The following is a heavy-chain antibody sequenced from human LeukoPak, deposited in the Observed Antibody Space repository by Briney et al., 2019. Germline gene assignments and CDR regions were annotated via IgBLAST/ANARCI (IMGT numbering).Heavy chain of an antibody. J-gene: IGHJ3*02. V-gene: IGHV6-1*01. Sequence: SQTLSLTCAISGDSVSRSSVAWNWIRRSPSRGLEWLGRTYYRSKWSNDYAVSVKSRITINPDTSKTQFSLQLNSVTPEDTAVYYCARDQWWAFDIWVRGTMITVSS. CDR2: TYYRSKWSN. CDR3: ARDQWWAFDI. D-gene: IGHD2-15*01. CDR1: GDSVSRSSVA.